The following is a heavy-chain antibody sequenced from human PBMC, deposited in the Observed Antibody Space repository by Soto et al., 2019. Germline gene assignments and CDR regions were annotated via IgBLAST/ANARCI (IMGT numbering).Heavy chain of an antibody. CDR3: ATCSGGSCYTHDAFDI. D-gene: IGHD2-15*01. V-gene: IGHV1-2*04. Sequence: QVQLVQSGAEVKKPGASVKVSCKASGYTFTGYYMHWVRQAPGQGLEWMGWINPNSGGTNYAQKFQGWVTMTRDTSISTASMELSRLRSDDTAVYYCATCSGGSCYTHDAFDIWGQGTMVTVSS. CDR2: INPNSGGT. J-gene: IGHJ3*02. CDR1: GYTFTGYY.